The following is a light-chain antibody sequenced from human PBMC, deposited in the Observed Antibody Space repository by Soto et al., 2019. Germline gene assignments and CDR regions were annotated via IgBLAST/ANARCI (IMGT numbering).Light chain of an antibody. CDR3: EAWDDSLNGPV. V-gene: IGLV1-44*01. J-gene: IGLJ3*02. CDR2: GNN. CDR1: NSNIGSNT. Sequence: QPVLAQPPSASGTPGQRVTISCSGSNSNIGSNTVNWYQQLPGTAPKVLIYGNNQRPSGVPDRFSGSKSGTSASLAINGLQSEDEADYYCEAWDDSLNGPVFGGGTKVTVL.